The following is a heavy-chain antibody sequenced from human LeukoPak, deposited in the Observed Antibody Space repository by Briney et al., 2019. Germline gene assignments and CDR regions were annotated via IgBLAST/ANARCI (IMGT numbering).Heavy chain of an antibody. CDR1: GYTFTSYA. V-gene: IGHV1-3*01. CDR2: IYAGNGNT. CDR3: AREDTMVRVGFDY. D-gene: IGHD3-10*01. Sequence: ASVKVSCKASGYTFTSYAMHWVRQAPGQRREWMGWIYAGNGNTKYSQKFQGRVTITTDTSASTAYMELSSLRSEDTAVYYCAREDTMVRVGFDYWGQGTLVTVSS. J-gene: IGHJ4*02.